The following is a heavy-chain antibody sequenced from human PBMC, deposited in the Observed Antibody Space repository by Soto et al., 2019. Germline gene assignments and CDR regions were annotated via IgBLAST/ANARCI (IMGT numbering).Heavy chain of an antibody. Sequence: SVKVSCKASGGTFDNYAITWVRQAPGQGLEWMAGIIPMLDSANYAEKFQDRVTITADESTSTVYMEVSSLRSEDTAVYYCARTYHYDSLGKTYFYYGMDVWGQGTTVTVSS. D-gene: IGHD3-22*01. V-gene: IGHV1-69*13. CDR2: IIPMLDSA. CDR3: ARTYHYDSLGKTYFYYGMDV. J-gene: IGHJ6*02. CDR1: GGTFDNYA.